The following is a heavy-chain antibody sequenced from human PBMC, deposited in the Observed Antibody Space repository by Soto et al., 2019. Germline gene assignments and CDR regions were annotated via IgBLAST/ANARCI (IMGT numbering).Heavy chain of an antibody. V-gene: IGHV4-59*01. Sequence: SETLSLTCTVSGGSISSCYWSWIRQPPGKGLEWIGYIYYSGSTNYNPSLKSRVTISVDTSKNQFSLKLSSVTAADTAVYYCARGIDCSSTSCPSGYWFDPWGQGTLVTVSS. CDR3: ARGIDCSSTSCPSGYWFDP. D-gene: IGHD2-2*01. J-gene: IGHJ5*02. CDR2: IYYSGST. CDR1: GGSISSCY.